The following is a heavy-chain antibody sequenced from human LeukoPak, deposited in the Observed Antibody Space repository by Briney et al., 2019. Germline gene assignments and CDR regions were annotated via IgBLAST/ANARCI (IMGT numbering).Heavy chain of an antibody. CDR1: GFTFSSYA. Sequence: QPGGSLRLSCAASGFTFSSYAMHWVRQAPGKGLEWVAVISYDGSNKYYADSVKGRFTISRDNSKNTLCLQMNSLRAEDTAVYYCARDSSRIAAAGYVDYWGQGTLVTVSS. V-gene: IGHV3-30-3*01. J-gene: IGHJ4*02. CDR2: ISYDGSNK. D-gene: IGHD6-13*01. CDR3: ARDSSRIAAAGYVDY.